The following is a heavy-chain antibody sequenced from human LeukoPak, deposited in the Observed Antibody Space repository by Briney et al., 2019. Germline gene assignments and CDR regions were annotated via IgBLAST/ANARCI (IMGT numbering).Heavy chain of an antibody. D-gene: IGHD3-9*01. Sequence: PSQTLSLTCTVSGGSISSGNYYWSWIRQPAGKGLEWIGRISTSGSTNYIPSLKSRVTISIDTSKNQFSLKLSSVTAADTAVYYCARDLYDILTGSDPGVYWGQGTLVTVSS. CDR3: ARDLYDILTGSDPGVY. CDR1: GGSISSGNYY. J-gene: IGHJ4*02. CDR2: ISTSGST. V-gene: IGHV4-61*02.